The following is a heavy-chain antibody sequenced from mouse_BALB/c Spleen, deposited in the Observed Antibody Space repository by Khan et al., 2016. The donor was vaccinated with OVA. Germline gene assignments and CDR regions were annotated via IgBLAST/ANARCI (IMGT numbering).Heavy chain of an antibody. J-gene: IGHJ2*01. Sequence: EVELVESEGGLVQPGGSRKLSCAAPGFTFNNYGMHWVRQAPEKGLEWVAYISGDSNTIYYVDSVKGRFTISRDNPKNTLFLQMTSLMSEDTAMYYCATSYFYGYYFDYWGPGTTLTVS. V-gene: IGHV5-17*02. CDR3: ATSYFYGYYFDY. CDR2: ISGDSNTI. D-gene: IGHD1-1*01. CDR1: GFTFNNYG.